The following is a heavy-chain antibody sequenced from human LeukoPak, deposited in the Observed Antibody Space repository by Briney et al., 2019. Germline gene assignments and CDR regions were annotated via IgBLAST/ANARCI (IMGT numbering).Heavy chain of an antibody. V-gene: IGHV4-38-2*01. CDR2: IHHSRIT. CDR1: GSSITSVYY. D-gene: IGHD2-2*01. J-gene: IGHJ3*02. Sequence: SETLSLTCAVSGSSITSVYYWGWIRQPPGKGLEWIGSIHHSRITYYRPSLKGRVTMSVDTSKIQFSLKMRSVTAADTAIYYCARPLYCSSTSCSDAFDIWGQGTLVTVSS. CDR3: ARPLYCSSTSCSDAFDI.